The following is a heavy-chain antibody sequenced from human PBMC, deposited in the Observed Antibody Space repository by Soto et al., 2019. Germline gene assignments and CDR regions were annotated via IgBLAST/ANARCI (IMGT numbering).Heavy chain of an antibody. CDR2: VYPGNSDT. V-gene: IGHV5-51*01. D-gene: IGHD3-3*01. Sequence: EMQLVQSGAEMKKPGESLKISSKGSGYSFTTNWIGWVRQRPGKGLEWMAIVYPGNSDTRYNPSFQGQVTISADKSINTAYLQWSSLKASDTAMYYCARQIGDFGYDLSHWGQGTLVTVSS. CDR3: ARQIGDFGYDLSH. CDR1: GYSFTTNW. J-gene: IGHJ4*02.